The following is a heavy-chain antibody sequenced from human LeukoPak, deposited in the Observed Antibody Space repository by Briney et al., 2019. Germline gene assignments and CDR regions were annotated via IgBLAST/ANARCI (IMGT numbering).Heavy chain of an antibody. Sequence: GASVKVSCKASGYTFTSYYMHWVRQAPGQGLEWMGIINPSGGSTSYAQKFPGRVTMTRDTSTSTVYVELSSLRSEDTAVYYCAREGREDIVVVPAAAIDYWGQGTLVTVSS. D-gene: IGHD2-2*01. CDR3: AREGREDIVVVPAAAIDY. V-gene: IGHV1-46*01. J-gene: IGHJ4*02. CDR2: INPSGGST. CDR1: GYTFTSYY.